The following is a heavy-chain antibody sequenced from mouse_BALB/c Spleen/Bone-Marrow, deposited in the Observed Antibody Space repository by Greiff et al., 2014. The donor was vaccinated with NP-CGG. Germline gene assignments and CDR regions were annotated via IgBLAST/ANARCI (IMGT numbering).Heavy chain of an antibody. Sequence: DLVKPGASVKLSCKASGYTLTSYWINWIKQRPGQGLEWIGRIAPGSGSTYYNEMFKGKATLTVDTSSSTAYIQLSSLSSEDSAVYFCARGGDYYGSSSFAYWGQGTLVTVSA. J-gene: IGHJ3*01. CDR1: GYTLTSYW. CDR2: IAPGSGST. D-gene: IGHD1-1*01. CDR3: ARGGDYYGSSSFAY. V-gene: IGHV1S41*01.